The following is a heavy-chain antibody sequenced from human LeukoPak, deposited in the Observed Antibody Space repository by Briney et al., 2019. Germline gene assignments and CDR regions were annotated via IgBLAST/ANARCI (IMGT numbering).Heavy chain of an antibody. J-gene: IGHJ6*03. Sequence: ASVKVSCKASGYTFTSYYMHWVRQATGQGLEWMGRIIPILGIANYAQKFQGRVTITADKSTSTAYMELSSLRSEDTAVYYCARGEGYYYYYYMDVWGKGTTVTVSS. CDR1: GYTFTSYY. V-gene: IGHV1-69*04. CDR3: ARGEGYYYYYYMDV. CDR2: IIPILGIA.